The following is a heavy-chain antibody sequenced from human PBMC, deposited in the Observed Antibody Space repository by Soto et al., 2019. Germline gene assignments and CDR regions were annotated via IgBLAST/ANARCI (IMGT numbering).Heavy chain of an antibody. CDR2: ISAYNGNT. CDR1: GYTFTSYG. J-gene: IGHJ5*02. Sequence: QVQLVQSGAEVKKPGASVKVSCTASGYTFTSYGISWVRQAPGQGLEWMGWISAYNGNTKYVKKLQGRVTMTTDTGNSKDGQKLQGRVTMTTDTATRTAYMELRSLRSEDTAVHYCARYKGYCSGGSCPGWFGPWGQGPLVTVS. CDR3: TAYMELRSLRSEDTAVHYCARYKGYCSGGSCPGWFGP. V-gene: IGHV1-18*01. D-gene: IGHD1-26*01.